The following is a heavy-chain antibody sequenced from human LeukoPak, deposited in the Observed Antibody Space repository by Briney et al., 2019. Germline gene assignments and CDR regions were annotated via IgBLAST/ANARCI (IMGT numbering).Heavy chain of an antibody. CDR1: GFTFSSYE. CDR3: AGDFGDYLGY. Sequence: GGSLRLSCAASGFTFSSYEMNWVRQAPGKGLEWVSYISPSGSTIYSAVSVKGRFTISRDNAKNSLYLQMNSLRAEDTAVYYRAGDFGDYLGYWGQGTLVTVCS. J-gene: IGHJ4*02. D-gene: IGHD3-10*01. V-gene: IGHV3-48*03. CDR2: ISPSGSTI.